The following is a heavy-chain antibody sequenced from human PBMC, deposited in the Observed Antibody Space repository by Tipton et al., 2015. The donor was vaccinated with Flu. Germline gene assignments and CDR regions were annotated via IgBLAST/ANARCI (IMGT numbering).Heavy chain of an antibody. V-gene: IGHV3-13*01. J-gene: IGHJ3*02. CDR2: IGTLGDT. D-gene: IGHD1-26*01. CDR1: GFDSAFDFSSYD. CDR3: TKARRAWYRGAFDI. Sequence: SLRLSCAASGFDSAFDFSSYDIHWVRQVTGKGLEWVSFIGTLGDTLYAASVKGRFTVSRDNDKKSSSLQADGLNAGDTALYYCTKARRAWYRGAFDIGGHGIMVTVSS.